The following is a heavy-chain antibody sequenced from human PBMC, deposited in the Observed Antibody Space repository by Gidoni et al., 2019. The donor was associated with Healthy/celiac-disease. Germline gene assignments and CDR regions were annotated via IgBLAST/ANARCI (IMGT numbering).Heavy chain of an antibody. V-gene: IGHV2-5*02. Sequence: QSTLKESGPTLVKPTQTLTLTCTFSVFSLSTSGVSVGWIRQPPGKALEWLARIYWDDDKRYSPSLKSRLTITKDTSKNQVVLTMTNMDPVDTATYYCAHYSSSSPGYAFDIWGQGTMVTVSS. D-gene: IGHD6-6*01. CDR2: IYWDDDK. CDR3: AHYSSSSPGYAFDI. CDR1: VFSLSTSGVS. J-gene: IGHJ3*02.